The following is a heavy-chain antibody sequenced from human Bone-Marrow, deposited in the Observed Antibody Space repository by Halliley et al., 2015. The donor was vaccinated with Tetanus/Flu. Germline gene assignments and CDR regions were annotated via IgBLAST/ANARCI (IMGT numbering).Heavy chain of an antibody. D-gene: IGHD1-1*01. V-gene: IGHV3-33*01. Sequence: MRGYDGSKEYYGDSVKDRFIIFRDNSKNTVSLQMNSLRAEDTAVYYCARDKGLLDYFHYGMYVWGQGTTVIVSS. J-gene: IGHJ6*02. CDR3: ARDKGLLDYFHYGMYV. CDR2: RGYDGSKE.